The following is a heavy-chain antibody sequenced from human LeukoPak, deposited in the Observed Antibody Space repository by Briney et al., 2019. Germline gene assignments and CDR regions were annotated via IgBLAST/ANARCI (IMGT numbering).Heavy chain of an antibody. CDR2: INHSGST. J-gene: IGHJ5*02. D-gene: IGHD2-2*01. Sequence: PSETLSLTCAVYGGSFSGYYWSWIRQPPGKGLEWIGEINHSGSTKYNPSLKSRVTISVDTSKNQFSLKLRSVTAADTAVYYCARQNIYCSRASCYEVDWFDPWGQGTLVTVSS. CDR1: GGSFSGYY. CDR3: ARQNIYCSRASCYEVDWFDP. V-gene: IGHV4-34*01.